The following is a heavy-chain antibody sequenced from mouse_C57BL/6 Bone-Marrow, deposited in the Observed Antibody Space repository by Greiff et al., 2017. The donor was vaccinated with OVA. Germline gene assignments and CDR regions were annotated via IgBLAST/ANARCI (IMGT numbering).Heavy chain of an antibody. CDR2: INPYNGGT. CDR1: GYTFTDYY. J-gene: IGHJ3*01. D-gene: IGHD1-1*02. Sequence: EVQLQQSGPVLVKPGASVKMSCKASGYTFTDYYMNWVKQSHGKSLEWIGVINPYNGGTSYNQKFKGKATLTVDKSSSTAYMELNSLTSEDSAVYYCARRLITMEGGFAHWGQGTLVTVSA. V-gene: IGHV1-19*01. CDR3: ARRLITMEGGFAH.